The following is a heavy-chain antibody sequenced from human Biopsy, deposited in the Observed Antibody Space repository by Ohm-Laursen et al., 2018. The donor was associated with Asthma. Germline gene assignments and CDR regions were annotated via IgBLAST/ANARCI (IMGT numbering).Heavy chain of an antibody. CDR3: ARVLTTEEGDTWFDP. CDR1: GGTLSNYV. V-gene: IGHV1-69*01. CDR2: IIPMFGTT. Sequence: SSVKVSCKVSGGTLSNYVFSWVRQAPAQGLEWMGGIIPMFGTTKYTQKFQARVTITADEATSTVYMELSSLRSEDTAVYFCARVLTTEEGDTWFDPWGQGTLVTVSS. J-gene: IGHJ5*02. D-gene: IGHD4-11*01.